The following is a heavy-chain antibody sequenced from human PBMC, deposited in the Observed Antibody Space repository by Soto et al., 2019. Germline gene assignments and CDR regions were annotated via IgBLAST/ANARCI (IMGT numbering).Heavy chain of an antibody. Sequence: PGGSLRLSCAASGFTFSSYWMSWVRQAPGKGLEWVANIKQDGSEKYYVDSVKGRFTISRDNAKNSLYLQMNSLRAEDTAVYYCARDCISTSCYDPKMDYYYYGMDVWGQGTTVTVSS. CDR2: IKQDGSEK. D-gene: IGHD2-2*01. J-gene: IGHJ6*02. V-gene: IGHV3-7*01. CDR1: GFTFSSYW. CDR3: ARDCISTSCYDPKMDYYYYGMDV.